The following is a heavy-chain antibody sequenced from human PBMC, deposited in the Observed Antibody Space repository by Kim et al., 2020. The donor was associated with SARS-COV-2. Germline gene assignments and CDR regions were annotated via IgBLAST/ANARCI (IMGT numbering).Heavy chain of an antibody. CDR1: GGSISSSSYY. Sequence: SETLSLTCTVSGGSISSSSYYWGWIRQPPGKGLEWIGSIYYSGSTYYNPSLKSRVTISVDTSKNQFSLKLSSVTAADTAVYYCARIGSGSYYSIDYWGQGTLVTVSS. CDR2: IYYSGST. CDR3: ARIGSGSYYSIDY. D-gene: IGHD3-10*01. V-gene: IGHV4-39*01. J-gene: IGHJ4*02.